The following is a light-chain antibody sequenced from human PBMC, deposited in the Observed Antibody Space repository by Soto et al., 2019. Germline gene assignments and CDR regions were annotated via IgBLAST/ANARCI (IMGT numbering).Light chain of an antibody. CDR2: KAS. V-gene: IGKV1-5*03. Sequence: DIPMTQSPSTLSASLGERVTITCRASQSISSWLAWYQQKPGKAPKLLIYKASTLKSGVPSRFSGSGSGTEFTLTISSLQPDDFATYFCQEYRTYAFGPGTKV. J-gene: IGKJ2*01. CDR3: QEYRTYA. CDR1: QSISSW.